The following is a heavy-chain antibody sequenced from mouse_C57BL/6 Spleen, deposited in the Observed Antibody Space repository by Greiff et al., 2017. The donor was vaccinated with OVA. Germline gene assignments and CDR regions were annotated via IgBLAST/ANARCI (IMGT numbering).Heavy chain of an antibody. CDR1: GYAFSSYW. J-gene: IGHJ4*01. V-gene: IGHV1-80*01. Sequence: QVQLQQSGAELVKPGASVKISCKASGYAFSSYWMNWVKQRPGKGLEWIGQIYPGDGDTNYNGKFKGKATLTADKSSSTAYMQLSSLTSEDSAVYCCARSYYGSSWYAMDYWGQGTSVTVSS. CDR3: ARSYYGSSWYAMDY. CDR2: IYPGDGDT. D-gene: IGHD1-1*01.